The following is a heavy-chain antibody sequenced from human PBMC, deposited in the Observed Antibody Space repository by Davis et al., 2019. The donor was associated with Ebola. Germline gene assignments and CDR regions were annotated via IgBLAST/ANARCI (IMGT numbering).Heavy chain of an antibody. CDR2: ISGSGGST. V-gene: IGHV3-23*01. D-gene: IGHD2/OR15-2a*01. CDR1: GFTFSSYG. Sequence: GGSLRLSCAASGFTFSSYGMHWVRQAPGKGLEWVSAISGSGGSTYYADSVKGRVTISRDNSKNTLYLQMNSLRAEDTAIYYCMKVRFYSTWRGGFDAWGQGALVTVSS. J-gene: IGHJ4*02. CDR3: MKVRFYSTWRGGFDA.